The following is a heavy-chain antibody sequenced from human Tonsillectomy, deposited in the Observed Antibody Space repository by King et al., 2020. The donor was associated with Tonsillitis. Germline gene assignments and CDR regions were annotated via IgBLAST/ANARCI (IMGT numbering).Heavy chain of an antibody. D-gene: IGHD6-13*01. CDR3: AKEWIAAAGTSPAFDI. Sequence: VQLLESGGGLVQPGGSLRLSCAASGFTFSSYAMSWVRQAPGKGLEWVSAISGSGGSTYYADSVKGRFTISRDNSKNTRYLQMNSLRAEDTAIYYCAKEWIAAAGTSPAFDIWGQGTMVTVAS. CDR1: GFTFSSYA. V-gene: IGHV3-23*01. CDR2: ISGSGGST. J-gene: IGHJ3*02.